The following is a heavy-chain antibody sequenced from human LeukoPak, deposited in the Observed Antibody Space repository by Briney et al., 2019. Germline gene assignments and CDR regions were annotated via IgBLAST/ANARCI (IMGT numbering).Heavy chain of an antibody. CDR1: GGSISSSNW. D-gene: IGHD2-15*01. CDR3: ARGVVAATTPQYYFDY. J-gene: IGHJ4*02. Sequence: SGTLSLTCAVSGGSISSSNWWSWVRQPPGKGQEWIGEIYHSGSTNYNPSLKSRVTISVDKSKNQFSLKLSSVTAADTAVYYCARGVVAATTPQYYFDYWGQGTLVTVSS. CDR2: IYHSGST. V-gene: IGHV4-4*02.